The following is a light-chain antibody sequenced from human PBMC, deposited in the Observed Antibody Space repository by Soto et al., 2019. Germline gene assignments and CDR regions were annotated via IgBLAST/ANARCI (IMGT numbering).Light chain of an antibody. CDR3: HQSYSSLVYT. Sequence: DIQMTQSPSSLSESAGDRVTITCRASQGISTYLNWYQQKPGKAPKLLIYAASSLQSGVPSRFSGSGSGTDFTLTINSLQPEDSATYYCHQSYSSLVYTFGPGTK. J-gene: IGKJ2*01. V-gene: IGKV1-39*01. CDR1: QGISTY. CDR2: AAS.